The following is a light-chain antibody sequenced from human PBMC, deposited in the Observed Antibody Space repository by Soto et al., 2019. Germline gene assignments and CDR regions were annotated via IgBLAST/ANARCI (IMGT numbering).Light chain of an antibody. Sequence: NFMLTQPHSVSESPGKTVTISCNRSSGSIASHYVQWYQQRPGSSPTTVIYEDNRRPSGVPDRFSGSIDKSSNSASLTISGLKTEDEADYYCQSYDSSNHWVFGGGTKLTVL. CDR3: QSYDSSNHWV. CDR2: EDN. J-gene: IGLJ3*02. CDR1: SGSIASHY. V-gene: IGLV6-57*01.